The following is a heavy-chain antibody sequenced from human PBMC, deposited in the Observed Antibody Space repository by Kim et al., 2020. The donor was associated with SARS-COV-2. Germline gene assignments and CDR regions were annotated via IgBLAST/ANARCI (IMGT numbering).Heavy chain of an antibody. J-gene: IGHJ4*01. Sequence: SETLSLTCAVYGGSFSGYYWSWIRQPPGKGLEWIGEINHSGSTNYNPSLKSRVTISVDTSKNQFSLKLSSLTAADTAVYYCARVKYCSSTSCSESYFDY. CDR2: INHSGST. CDR1: GGSFSGYY. CDR3: ARVKYCSSTSCSESYFDY. V-gene: IGHV4-34*01. D-gene: IGHD2-2*01.